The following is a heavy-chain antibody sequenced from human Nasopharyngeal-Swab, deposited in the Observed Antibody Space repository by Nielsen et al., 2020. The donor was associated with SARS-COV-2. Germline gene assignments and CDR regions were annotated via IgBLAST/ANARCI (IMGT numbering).Heavy chain of an antibody. CDR2: INWNGGST. Sequence: GGSLRLSCAASGFTFDDYGMSWVRQAPGKGLEWVSGINWNGGSTGYADSVKGRFTISRDNAKNSLYLQMNSLRAEDTALYYCAKDIAYYYDSSGYYKDWGQGTLVTVPS. CDR3: AKDIAYYYDSSGYYKD. CDR1: GFTFDDYG. D-gene: IGHD3-22*01. V-gene: IGHV3-20*04. J-gene: IGHJ4*02.